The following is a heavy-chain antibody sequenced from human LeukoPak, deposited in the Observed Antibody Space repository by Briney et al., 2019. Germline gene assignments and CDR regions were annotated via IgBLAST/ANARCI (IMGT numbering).Heavy chain of an antibody. J-gene: IGHJ6*03. V-gene: IGHV1-8*01. D-gene: IGHD3-3*01. CDR3: ARGRRGGIFGVVIIPVGYYYYMDV. Sequence: GASVKVSCKASGYTFTSYDINWVRQATGQGLEWMGWMNPNSGNTGYAQKFRGRVTMTRNTSISTAYMELSSLRSEDTAVYYCARGRRGGIFGVVIIPVGYYYYMDVWGKGTTVTVCS. CDR2: MNPNSGNT. CDR1: GYTFTSYD.